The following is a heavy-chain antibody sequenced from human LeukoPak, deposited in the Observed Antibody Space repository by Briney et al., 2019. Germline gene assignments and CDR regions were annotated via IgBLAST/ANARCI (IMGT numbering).Heavy chain of an antibody. J-gene: IGHJ3*02. CDR1: GGSISTTSYF. CDR2: IYYSGTT. D-gene: IGHD6-19*01. Sequence: SETLSLTCTVSGGSISTTSYFWAWIRQPPGEGLEWIGSIYYSGTTYFNSSLKSRVTISVERSKNHFSLKLSSVTAADTAVYYCARDQQWLVRAFDIWGQGTMVTVSS. CDR3: ARDQQWLVRAFDI. V-gene: IGHV4-39*02.